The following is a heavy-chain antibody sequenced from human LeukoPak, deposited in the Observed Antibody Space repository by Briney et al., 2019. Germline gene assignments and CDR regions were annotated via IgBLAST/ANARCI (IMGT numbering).Heavy chain of an antibody. D-gene: IGHD2-2*01. V-gene: IGHV3-7*01. J-gene: IGHJ5*02. Sequence: GGSLRLSCAASGFTFSSYWMIWVRQSPGKGLEWVANIKQDGSEKYYVDSVKGRFTISRDNTKNSLYLQMNSLRGEDTAVYYCARSCSSTSCGRFDPWGQGTLVTVSS. CDR1: GFTFSSYW. CDR3: ARSCSSTSCGRFDP. CDR2: IKQDGSEK.